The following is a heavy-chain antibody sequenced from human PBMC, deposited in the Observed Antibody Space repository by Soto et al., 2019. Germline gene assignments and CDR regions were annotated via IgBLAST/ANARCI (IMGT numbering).Heavy chain of an antibody. Sequence: PSETLSLTCTVSGGSISSYYWSWIRQPPGKGLEWIGYIYYSGSTNYNPSLKSRVTISVDTSKNQFSLKLSSVTAADTAVYYCARHATIFDGTADYYYYYYMDVWGKGTTVTVSS. CDR2: IYYSGST. D-gene: IGHD3-3*01. V-gene: IGHV4-59*08. CDR3: ARHATIFDGTADYYYYYYMDV. J-gene: IGHJ6*03. CDR1: GGSISSYY.